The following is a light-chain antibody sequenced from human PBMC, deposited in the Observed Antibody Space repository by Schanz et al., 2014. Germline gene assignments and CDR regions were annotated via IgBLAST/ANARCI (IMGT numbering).Light chain of an antibody. V-gene: IGLV1-40*01. J-gene: IGLJ2*01. Sequence: QSVLTQPPSASGTPGQRVTISCTGSSSNIGAGYDVHWYQQLPGAAPKLLIYGNSNRPSGVPDRFSGSKSGTSASLAITGLQAADEAVYYCASYTSRNFPVFGGGTKLTVL. CDR2: GNS. CDR3: ASYTSRNFPV. CDR1: SSNIGAGYD.